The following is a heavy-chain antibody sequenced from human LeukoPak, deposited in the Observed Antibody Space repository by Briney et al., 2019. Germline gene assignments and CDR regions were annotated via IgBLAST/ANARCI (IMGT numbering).Heavy chain of an antibody. V-gene: IGHV1-2*02. CDR1: GYTFTCYY. CDR2: INPNSGGT. J-gene: IGHJ6*02. D-gene: IGHD1-1*01. CDR3: ARGATTLNYYGMDV. Sequence: ASVKVSCKASGYTFTCYYMHWVRQAPGQGLEWMGWINPNSGGTNYAQKFQGRVTMTRDTSISTAYMELSRLRSDDTAVYYCARGATTLNYYGMDVWGQGTTVTVSS.